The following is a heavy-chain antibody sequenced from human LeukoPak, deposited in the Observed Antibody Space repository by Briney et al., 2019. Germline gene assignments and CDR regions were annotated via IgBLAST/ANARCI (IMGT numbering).Heavy chain of an antibody. CDR1: GYTFTSYA. J-gene: IGHJ6*03. Sequence: ASVKVSCKASGYTFTSYAMNWVRQAPGQGLEWMGWINTNTGNPTYAQGFTGRFVFSLDTSVSTAYLRISSLKAEDTAVYYCALAVVTPGVRYYYYYYMDVWGKGTTVTVSS. CDR2: INTNTGNP. V-gene: IGHV7-4-1*02. CDR3: ALAVVTPGVRYYYYYYMDV. D-gene: IGHD4-23*01.